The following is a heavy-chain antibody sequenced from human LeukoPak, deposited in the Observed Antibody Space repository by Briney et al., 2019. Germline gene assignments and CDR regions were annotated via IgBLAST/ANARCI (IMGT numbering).Heavy chain of an antibody. V-gene: IGHV3-7*03. CDR1: GFTFSSYW. Sequence: GGSLRLSCAASGFTFSSYWMSWVRQAPGKGLEWVANIKQDGSEKYYVDSVKGRFTISRDNAKNSLYLQMNSLRAEDTAAYYCARDSWDYYGSGSYYRNYYYYGMDVWGKGTTVTVSS. J-gene: IGHJ6*04. CDR2: IKQDGSEK. D-gene: IGHD3-10*01. CDR3: ARDSWDYYGSGSYYRNYYYYGMDV.